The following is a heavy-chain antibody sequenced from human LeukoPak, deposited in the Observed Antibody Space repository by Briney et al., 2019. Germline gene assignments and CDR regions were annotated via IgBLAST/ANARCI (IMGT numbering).Heavy chain of an antibody. CDR1: GGSLSNHY. J-gene: IGHJ3*02. D-gene: IGHD3-16*01. V-gene: IGHV4-4*07. CDR3: ARGPLGGESFDI. Sequence: SETLSLTCTVSGGSLSNHYWNWIRHPAGTGQGYIGRIYHTGSTNYNPSLKSRVTLSVDTSNIQFSLNLASVTAADTAVYYCARGPLGGESFDIWGQGTMVTVSS. CDR2: IYHTGST.